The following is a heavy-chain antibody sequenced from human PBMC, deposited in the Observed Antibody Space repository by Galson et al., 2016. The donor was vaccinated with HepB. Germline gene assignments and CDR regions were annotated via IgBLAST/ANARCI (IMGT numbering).Heavy chain of an antibody. D-gene: IGHD2-21*02. V-gene: IGHV3-30*04. CDR1: GFTFSRYA. Sequence: SLRLSCAASGFTFSRYAMHWVRQAPGKGPEWVALVTYDGTNAYYTDAVKGRFTISRDNSKNMVYLQMDSLRTEDTAIYYCARDHKEVTVEKYLHNRFDPWGQGTLVTVSS. J-gene: IGHJ5*02. CDR3: ARDHKEVTVEKYLHNRFDP. CDR2: VTYDGTNA.